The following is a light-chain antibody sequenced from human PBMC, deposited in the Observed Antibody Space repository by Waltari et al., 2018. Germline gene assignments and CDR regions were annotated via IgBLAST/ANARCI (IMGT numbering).Light chain of an antibody. CDR2: KNS. CDR3: AAWDDGWSGPWV. V-gene: IGLV1-47*01. J-gene: IGLJ3*02. CDR1: KSNIGTPS. Sequence: QSVLTQPPSTSATPGPRVTISCSGSKSNIGTPSVYWYQQVPGMAPKLIIYKNSQRPSGVPDRFSGSKSGTSASLAISGLRSEDEATYHCAAWDDGWSGPWVFGGGTRVTVL.